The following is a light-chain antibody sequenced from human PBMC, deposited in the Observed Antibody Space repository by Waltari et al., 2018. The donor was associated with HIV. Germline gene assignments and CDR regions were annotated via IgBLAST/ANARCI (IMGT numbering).Light chain of an antibody. CDR1: QSVLSSSNNKNY. CDR3: QQCYSTPYT. J-gene: IGKJ2*01. CDR2: WAS. V-gene: IGKV4-1*01. Sequence: DIVMTQSPDSLAVSLGERATIHCKSSQSVLSSSNNKNYLTWYQQKPGQPPKLLLFWASTRQSGVPDRFSGSGSGADFTLTISSLQAEDVAVYYCQQCYSTPYTFGQGTKLEIK.